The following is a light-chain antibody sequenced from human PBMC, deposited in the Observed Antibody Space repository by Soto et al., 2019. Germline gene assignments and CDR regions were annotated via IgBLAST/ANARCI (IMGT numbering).Light chain of an antibody. CDR1: QSVSSTY. CDR3: QQYGRSPPLT. J-gene: IGKJ2*01. V-gene: IGKV3-20*01. CDR2: GAS. Sequence: EIVLTQSPGTLSLSPWERATLSCRASQSVSSTYIAWYQQNPGQAPRLLIYGASSRATGIPDRFSGSGSGTDFTLTISRLEPEDFAVYFCQQYGRSPPLTFGQGTKVDIK.